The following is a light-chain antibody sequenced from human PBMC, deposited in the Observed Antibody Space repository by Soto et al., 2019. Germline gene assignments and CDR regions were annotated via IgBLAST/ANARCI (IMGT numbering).Light chain of an antibody. V-gene: IGKV1-39*01. CDR2: AAS. CDR1: HSINNY. CDR3: QQSYSTLGT. J-gene: IGKJ2*01. Sequence: IQMTQSPSSLSASVGDRVIITCRSDHSINNYLNWYQQRPGKVPKLLIYAASTLRSGVPSRLSGSGSGRVFTLTINSLQPEDFATYYCQQSYSTLGTFGRGTRVEI.